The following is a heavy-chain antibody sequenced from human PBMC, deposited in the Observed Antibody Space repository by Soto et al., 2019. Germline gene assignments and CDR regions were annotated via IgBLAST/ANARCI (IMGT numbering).Heavy chain of an antibody. Sequence: GASVKVSCKASGGTFSSYAISWVRQAPGQGLEWMGGITPIFGTANYAQKFQGRVTITADESTSTAYMELSSLRAEDTAVYYCAKVAERSTYYYDSSGYPPRNYYYGMDVWGQGTTVTVSS. CDR2: ITPIFGTA. V-gene: IGHV1-69*13. J-gene: IGHJ6*02. CDR3: AKVAERSTYYYDSSGYPPRNYYYGMDV. CDR1: GGTFSSYA. D-gene: IGHD3-22*01.